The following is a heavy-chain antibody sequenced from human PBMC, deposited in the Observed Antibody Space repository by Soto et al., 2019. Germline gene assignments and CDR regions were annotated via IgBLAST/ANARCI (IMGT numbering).Heavy chain of an antibody. Sequence: QVQLVQSGAEVKKPGSSVKVSCKASGGTFSSYAISGVRQAPGQGLEWMGGIIPIFGTANYAQKFQGRVTITADESTSTAYMELRSLRSEDTAVYYCTRHVPAAGYYYGMDVWGQGTTVTVSS. D-gene: IGHD2-2*01. V-gene: IGHV1-69*12. CDR1: GGTFSSYA. CDR2: IIPIFGTA. J-gene: IGHJ6*02. CDR3: TRHVPAAGYYYGMDV.